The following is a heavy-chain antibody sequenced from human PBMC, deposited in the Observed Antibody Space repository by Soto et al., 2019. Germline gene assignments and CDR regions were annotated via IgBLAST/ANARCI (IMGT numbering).Heavy chain of an antibody. J-gene: IGHJ4*02. CDR3: ARYSSSSAEVDY. Sequence: GGSLRLSCAASGFTFSSYSMNWVRQAPGKGLEWVSSISSSSSYIYYADSVKGRFTISRDNAKNSLYLQMNSLRAEDTAVYYCARYSSSSAEVDYWGQGTLVTVSS. CDR1: GFTFSSYS. V-gene: IGHV3-21*01. CDR2: ISSSSSYI. D-gene: IGHD6-6*01.